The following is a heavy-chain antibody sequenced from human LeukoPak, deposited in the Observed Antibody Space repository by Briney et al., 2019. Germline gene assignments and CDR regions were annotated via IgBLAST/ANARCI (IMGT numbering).Heavy chain of an antibody. CDR1: GFTFDDYA. CDR2: ISGDGGST. J-gene: IGHJ3*02. CDR3: AKDYGIKRRLQFGAFDI. Sequence: GGSLRLSCAASGFTFDDYAMHWVRQAPGKGLEWVSLISGDGGSTYYADSVKGRFTISRDNSKNSLYLQMNSLRTEDTALYYCAKDYGIKRRLQFGAFDIWGQGTMVTVSS. D-gene: IGHD5-24*01. V-gene: IGHV3-43*02.